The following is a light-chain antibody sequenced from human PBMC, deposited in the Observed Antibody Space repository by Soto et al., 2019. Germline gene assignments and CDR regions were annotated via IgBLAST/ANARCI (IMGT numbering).Light chain of an antibody. Sequence: EFVLTQSPVTLSVSPGERSTLSCRASQSVSSNLAWYQQKPGQAPSLLIYGAFTRATGIPARFSGTGSGTEFTLTISSLQSEDFALYYCQQYNDWPLTFGQGTKVDIK. CDR3: QQYNDWPLT. CDR1: QSVSSN. J-gene: IGKJ1*01. CDR2: GAF. V-gene: IGKV3-15*01.